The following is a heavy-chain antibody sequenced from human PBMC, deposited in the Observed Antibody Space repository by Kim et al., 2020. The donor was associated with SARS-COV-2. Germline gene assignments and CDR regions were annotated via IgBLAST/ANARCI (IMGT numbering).Heavy chain of an antibody. CDR1: GGSFSGYY. CDR3: ARGRNGSGSYRAKYYFDY. J-gene: IGHJ4*02. Sequence: SETLSLTCAVYGGSFSGYYWSWIRQPPGKGLEWIGEINHSGSTNYNPSLKSRVTISVDTSKNQFSLKLSSVTAADTAVYYCARGRNGSGSYRAKYYFDYWGQGTLVTVSS. CDR2: INHSGST. V-gene: IGHV4-34*01. D-gene: IGHD3-10*01.